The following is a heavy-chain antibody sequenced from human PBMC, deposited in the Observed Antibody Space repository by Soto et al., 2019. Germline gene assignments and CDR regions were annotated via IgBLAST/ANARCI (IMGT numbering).Heavy chain of an antibody. CDR2: MNPNTGDT. J-gene: IGHJ4*02. CDR3: ARGHYVAVAAIGD. V-gene: IGHV1-8*01. Sequence: GASVKVSCKASGYTFSRFDINWVRQATGQGLEWMGSMNPNTGDTGYAQKFKGRVTLTRDTSISTAYMELSSLTSEDTAVYYCARGHYVAVAAIGDWGQGTQVTVSS. CDR1: GYTFSRFD. D-gene: IGHD6-19*01.